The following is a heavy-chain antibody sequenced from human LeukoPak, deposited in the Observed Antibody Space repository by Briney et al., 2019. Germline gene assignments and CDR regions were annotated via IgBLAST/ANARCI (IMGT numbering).Heavy chain of an antibody. V-gene: IGHV3-7*04. CDR2: IKHDGTET. Sequence: GGSLRLSCAASGFTLSNFWMTWVRQAPGKGLEWVANIKHDGTETKYVDSVKGRFTISRDNAKNSLYLQMNSLRAEDTAVYFCAGGRYSSGWYHDFWGQGALVTVSS. J-gene: IGHJ4*02. CDR3: AGGRYSSGWYHDF. CDR1: GFTLSNFW. D-gene: IGHD6-19*01.